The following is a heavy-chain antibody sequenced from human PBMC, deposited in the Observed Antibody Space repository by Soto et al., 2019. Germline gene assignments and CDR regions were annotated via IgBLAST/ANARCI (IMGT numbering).Heavy chain of an antibody. CDR3: ARMESFGSLNWFDP. J-gene: IGHJ5*02. CDR2: MNPGSGDT. V-gene: IGHV1-8*02. CDR1: GYTFTNND. Sequence: ASVKVSCQASGYTFTNNDVSGVRQATGQGLEWMGWMNPGSGDTGYAQKFQGRVTMTRDISIATAYMELNSLTSEDAAIYYCARMESFGSLNWFDPWGQGTLVTVSS. D-gene: IGHD5-18*01.